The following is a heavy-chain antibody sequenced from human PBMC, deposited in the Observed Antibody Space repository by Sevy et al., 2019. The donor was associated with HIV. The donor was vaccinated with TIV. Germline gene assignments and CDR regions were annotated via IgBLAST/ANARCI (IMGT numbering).Heavy chain of an antibody. D-gene: IGHD3-10*01. Sequence: ASVKVSCKASGXXXTGYYIHWVRQAXGQGLEWMGWIILSSGGTNYGQKFLGRVTMTRDTSISTAYLELHRLTSDDTAVYYCTRSVYGSGTYXNDXWGQGTLVTVSS. V-gene: IGHV1-2*02. CDR1: GXXXTGYY. J-gene: IGHJ5*02. CDR3: TRSVYGSGTYXNDX. CDR2: IILSSGGT.